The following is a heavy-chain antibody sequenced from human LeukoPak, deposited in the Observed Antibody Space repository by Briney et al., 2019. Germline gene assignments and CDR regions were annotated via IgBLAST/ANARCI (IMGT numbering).Heavy chain of an antibody. V-gene: IGHV3-23*01. CDR3: AKDPPILRWSFDY. CDR2: ITGPGGST. D-gene: IGHD4-23*01. CDR1: GXTFSTYA. J-gene: IGHJ4*02. Sequence: GGSXXLSCAASGXTFSTYAMSWVRRTPGKGLEWVSAITGPGGSTYYADSVKGRFTISRDNSKNTLYLQMNSLRAEDTAVYYCAKDPPILRWSFDYWGQGTLVTVSS.